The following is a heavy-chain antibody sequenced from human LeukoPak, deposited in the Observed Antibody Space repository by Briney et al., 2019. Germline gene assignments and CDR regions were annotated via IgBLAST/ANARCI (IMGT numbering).Heavy chain of an antibody. J-gene: IGHJ5*02. V-gene: IGHV4-30-2*06. Sequence: PSQTLSLTCAVSGGSISSRGYSWSWIRQSPGKGLEWIGYIFHRGSTYYNPSLKSRATISIDRSKNQFSLKLSSVTAADTAVYYCARDNPSVLRYFDPWGQGTLVTVSS. CDR2: IFHRGST. D-gene: IGHD3-9*01. CDR1: GGSISSRGYS. CDR3: ARDNPSVLRYFDP.